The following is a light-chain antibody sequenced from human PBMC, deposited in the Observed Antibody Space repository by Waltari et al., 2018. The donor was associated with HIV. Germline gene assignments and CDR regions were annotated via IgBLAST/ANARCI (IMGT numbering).Light chain of an antibody. CDR2: RNN. CDR1: SSNIGSNY. CDR3: AAWDDNLSGWV. Sequence: QSVLTQPPSASGTPGQSVTIACSGSSSNIGSNYVYWYQQLQGTAPKLLIYRNNQRPSGVPDRFSGFKSGTSASLAISGLRSEDEADYYCAAWDDNLSGWVFGGGSKLTIL. J-gene: IGLJ3*02. V-gene: IGLV1-47*01.